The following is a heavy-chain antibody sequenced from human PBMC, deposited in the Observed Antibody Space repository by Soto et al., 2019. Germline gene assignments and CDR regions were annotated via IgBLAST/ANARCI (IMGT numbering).Heavy chain of an antibody. Sequence: QVQLVQSGAEVKKPGASVKVSCKASGYTFTSYGITWVRQATGQGLERMVRISAYNGNTNYAQKLQGRVTMTTDTSTSTAYMELMSLRFDDTAVYYCARGSATTWSNWFGPWCQGTLVTVSS. V-gene: IGHV1-18*01. CDR1: GYTFTSYG. D-gene: IGHD2-2*01. J-gene: IGHJ5*02. CDR2: ISAYNGNT. CDR3: ARGSATTWSNWFGP.